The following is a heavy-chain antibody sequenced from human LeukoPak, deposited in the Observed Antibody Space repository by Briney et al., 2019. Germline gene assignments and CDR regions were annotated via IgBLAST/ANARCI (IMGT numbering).Heavy chain of an antibody. Sequence: SETLSLTCGVYNGSFNGYYWTWIRQPPGKGLEWIGEIHRSGNTNYHPSLRSRVAISVDTSKNHVYLTLNSVAAADTAIYYCAASLWFGVNPEYWGQGTLVTVSS. V-gene: IGHV4-34*01. CDR3: AASLWFGVNPEY. CDR2: IHRSGNT. D-gene: IGHD3-10*01. CDR1: NGSFNGYY. J-gene: IGHJ4*02.